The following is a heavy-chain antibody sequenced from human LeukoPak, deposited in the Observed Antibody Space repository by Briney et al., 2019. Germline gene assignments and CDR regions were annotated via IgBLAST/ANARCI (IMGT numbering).Heavy chain of an antibody. D-gene: IGHD6-13*01. CDR3: AREQQVVHVSIDY. CDR2: IDYSGRT. V-gene: IGHV4-39*07. CDR1: GGSISNSSYS. J-gene: IGHJ4*02. Sequence: PSETLSLTCTVSGGSISNSSYSLGWIRQPPGKGLQWIGNIDYSGRTNYSPSLKSRVTMSLDTSKNQFSLKLSSLTAADTAVYYCAREQQVVHVSIDYWGQGTLVTVPS.